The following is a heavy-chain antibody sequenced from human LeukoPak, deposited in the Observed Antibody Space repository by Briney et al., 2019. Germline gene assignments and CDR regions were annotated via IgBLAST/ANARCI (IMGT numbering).Heavy chain of an antibody. J-gene: IGHJ3*02. CDR2: IYYSGST. Sequence: PSETLSLTCTVSGGSITGSSYYWGWIRQPPGQGLEWIGSIYYSGSTYYNPSLKSRVTISVDTSRNQFSLRLSSVTAADTAVYYCATYSTATSAFDIWGQGTMVTVSS. CDR1: GGSITGSSYY. V-gene: IGHV4-39*07. CDR3: ATYSTATSAFDI. D-gene: IGHD4-17*01.